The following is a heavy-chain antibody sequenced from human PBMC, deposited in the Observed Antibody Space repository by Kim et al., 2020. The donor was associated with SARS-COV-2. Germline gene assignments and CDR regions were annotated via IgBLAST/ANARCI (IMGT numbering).Heavy chain of an antibody. CDR1: GFTFSSCW. CDR2: IKQDGSEK. V-gene: IGHV3-7*03. J-gene: IGHJ4*03. D-gene: IGHD2-15*01. Sequence: GGSLRLSCTASGFTFSSCWMSWVRQAPGKGLEWVANIKQDGSEKFYVDAVKGRFTISRDNAKNSLYLQMNSLRGEDTAVYYCARILGRSRYFDSWGHGTLVTVSS. CDR3: ARILGRSRYFDS.